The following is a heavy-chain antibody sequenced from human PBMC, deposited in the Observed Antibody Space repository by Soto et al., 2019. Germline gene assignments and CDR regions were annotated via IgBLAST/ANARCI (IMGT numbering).Heavy chain of an antibody. V-gene: IGHV6-1*01. Sequence: SQTLSLTCAISGDSVSGNSAAWDWIRQSPSGGLEWLGRTYYRSRWYNAYAVSVKSRTTVTPDTSKNQFSLHLNSVTPEDTAVYYCARQFLYYVCGDRYLDYWGQGALVTVSS. CDR1: GDSVSGNSAA. D-gene: IGHD3-16*01. J-gene: IGHJ4*03. CDR3: ARQFLYYVCGDRYLDY. CDR2: TYYRSRWYN.